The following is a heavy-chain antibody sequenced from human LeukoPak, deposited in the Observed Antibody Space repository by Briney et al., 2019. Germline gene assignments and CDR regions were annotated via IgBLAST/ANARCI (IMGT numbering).Heavy chain of an antibody. V-gene: IGHV4-4*07. CDR3: AREKALLRGDAFDI. Sequence: SETLSLTCTVSGGSVTNYYWSWIRQPAGKGLEWIGRIYASGNTNYNPSLKSRVIMSVDTSMNQFSLNLSSVTAADTAVYYCAREKALLRGDAFDIWGQGTMVAVSS. J-gene: IGHJ3*02. CDR2: IYASGNT. CDR1: GGSVTNYY. D-gene: IGHD1-26*01.